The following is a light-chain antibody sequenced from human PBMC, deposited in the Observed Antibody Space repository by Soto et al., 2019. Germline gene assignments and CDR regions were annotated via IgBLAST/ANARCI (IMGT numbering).Light chain of an antibody. CDR1: SSNIGSNY. J-gene: IGLJ2*01. Sequence: QSVLTQPPSASGTPGQRITISCSGSSSNIGSNYVFWYQQLPGTAPKLLIYRNNHRPSGVPDRFSASKSGTSASLAISGLRSEDEADYYCAKRGYGLYGIFGGGTKLTVL. V-gene: IGLV1-47*01. CDR3: AKRGYGLYGI. CDR2: RNN.